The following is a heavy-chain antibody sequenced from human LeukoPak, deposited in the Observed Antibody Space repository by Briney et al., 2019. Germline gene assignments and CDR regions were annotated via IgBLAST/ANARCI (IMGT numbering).Heavy chain of an antibody. J-gene: IGHJ3*02. CDR3: ARASRPLAAFDI. Sequence: GGSLRLSCAASGFIFSSYGMHWVRQAPGKGLEWVAVIWYDGSNKYYTDSVKGRFTISRDNSKNTLYLQMNSVRAEDTAVYYCARASRPLAAFDIWGQGTMVTVSS. V-gene: IGHV3-33*01. CDR2: IWYDGSNK. CDR1: GFIFSSYG.